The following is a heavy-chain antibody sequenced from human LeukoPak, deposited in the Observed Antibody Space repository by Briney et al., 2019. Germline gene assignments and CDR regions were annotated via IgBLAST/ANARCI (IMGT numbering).Heavy chain of an antibody. D-gene: IGHD3-16*01. CDR1: GGSFSGYY. CDR2: INHSGST. J-gene: IGHJ4*02. Sequence: SETLSLTCAVYGGSFSGYYWSWIRQPPGKGLEWIGEINHSGSTNYNPSLKSRVTISVDTSKNQFSLKLSSVTAADTAVYYCARGALGGYYFDYWGQGTLVTVSS. V-gene: IGHV4-34*01. CDR3: ARGALGGYYFDY.